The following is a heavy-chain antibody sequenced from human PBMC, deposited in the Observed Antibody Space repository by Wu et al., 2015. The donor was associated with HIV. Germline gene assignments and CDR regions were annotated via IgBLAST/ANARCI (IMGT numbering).Heavy chain of an antibody. J-gene: IGHJ4*02. Sequence: QVQLVQSGAEVKKPGSSVKVSCKASGGTFTSYAISWVRQAPGQGLEYMGCLIPVFKISNYAQKFQGRVTITADESTGTAYMDLSSLRSDDTAVYYCARGVVRSREFDTWGQGTLGHRLL. V-gene: IGHV1-69*12. D-gene: IGHD1-1*01. CDR1: GGTFTSYA. CDR3: ARGVVRSREFDT. CDR2: LIPVFKIS.